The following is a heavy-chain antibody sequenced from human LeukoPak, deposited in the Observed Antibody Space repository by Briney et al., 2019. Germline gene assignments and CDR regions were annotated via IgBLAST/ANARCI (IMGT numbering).Heavy chain of an antibody. CDR2: VKGKIDGETT. J-gene: IGHJ5*01. Sequence: PGGSLRLSCAASGFTFTNAWMSWVRQAPGKGLEWVGRVKGKIDGETTDYAAPVKGRFTISRDDSKNTLYLQMDSLKTEDTAMYYCTTDPGGFLEWDNWFDSWGQGTLVTVSS. CDR3: TTDPGGFLEWDNWFDS. V-gene: IGHV3-15*01. D-gene: IGHD3-3*01. CDR1: GFTFTNAW.